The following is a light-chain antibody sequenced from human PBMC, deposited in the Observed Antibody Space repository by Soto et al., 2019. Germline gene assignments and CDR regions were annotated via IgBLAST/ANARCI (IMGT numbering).Light chain of an antibody. Sequence: DIVMTQSPDSLAVSLGERATINCKSSQSVLYSSDNKDYLAWYQQRPGQPPNLLLYWASTRESGVPDRFSGSGSGTEFTLTISSLQSEDVAVYYCQQYFATPHTFGQGTKLEI. CDR1: QSVLYSSDNKDY. CDR2: WAS. V-gene: IGKV4-1*01. CDR3: QQYFATPHT. J-gene: IGKJ2*01.